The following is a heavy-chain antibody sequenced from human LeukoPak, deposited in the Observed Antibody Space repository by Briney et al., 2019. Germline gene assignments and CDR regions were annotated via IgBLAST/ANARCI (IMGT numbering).Heavy chain of an antibody. CDR2: IFYSGST. J-gene: IGHJ5*02. Sequence: ASETLSLTCTVSGGSISTSNYYWGWIRQPPGKGLEWIGNIFYSGSTYYSPSLRSRVTISVDTSKNQFSLKLSSVTAADTAVYYCARDLKGDYGEQHNWFDPWGQGTLVTVSS. V-gene: IGHV4-39*07. CDR3: ARDLKGDYGEQHNWFDP. D-gene: IGHD4-17*01. CDR1: GGSISTSNYY.